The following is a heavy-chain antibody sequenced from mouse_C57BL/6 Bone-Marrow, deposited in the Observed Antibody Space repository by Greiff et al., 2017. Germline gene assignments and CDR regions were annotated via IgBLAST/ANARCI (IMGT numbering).Heavy chain of an antibody. CDR1: GYTFTSYG. V-gene: IGHV1-81*01. Sequence: VQLQQSGAELARPGASVKLSCTASGYTFTSYGISWVKQRTGQGLEWIGEIYPRSGNTYYNEKFKGKATLTADKSSSTAYMELRSLTSEDSAVYFCARKVITTGVAKGFAYWGQGTLVTVSA. CDR2: IYPRSGNT. D-gene: IGHD1-1*01. J-gene: IGHJ3*01. CDR3: ARKVITTGVAKGFAY.